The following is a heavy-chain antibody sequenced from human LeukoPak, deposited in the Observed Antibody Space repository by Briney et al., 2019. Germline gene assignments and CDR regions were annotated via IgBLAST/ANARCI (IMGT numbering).Heavy chain of an antibody. J-gene: IGHJ4*02. V-gene: IGHV4-59*01. CDR2: IYYSGST. D-gene: IGHD6-19*01. Sequence: PSETLSLTCTVSGGSISSYYRSWIRQPPGNGLEWIGYIYYSGSTNYNPSLKSRVTISVDTSKNQFSLKLSSVTAADTAVYYCARGRQQWLASYFDYWGQGTLVTVSS. CDR1: GGSISSYY. CDR3: ARGRQQWLASYFDY.